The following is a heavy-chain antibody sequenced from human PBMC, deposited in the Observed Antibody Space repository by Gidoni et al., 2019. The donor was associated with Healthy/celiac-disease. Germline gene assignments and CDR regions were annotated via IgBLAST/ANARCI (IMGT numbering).Heavy chain of an antibody. CDR2: ISYDGSNK. CDR1: GFTFSSYG. CDR3: AKGSRRIYYYDSSGQPGFDY. V-gene: IGHV3-30*18. J-gene: IGHJ4*02. D-gene: IGHD3-22*01. Sequence: QVQLVESGGGVVQPGRSLRLSCAASGFTFSSYGMHWVRQAPGKGLEWVAVISYDGSNKYYADSVKGRFTISRDNSKNTLYLQMNSLRAEDTAVYYCAKGSRRIYYYDSSGQPGFDYWGQGTLVTVSS.